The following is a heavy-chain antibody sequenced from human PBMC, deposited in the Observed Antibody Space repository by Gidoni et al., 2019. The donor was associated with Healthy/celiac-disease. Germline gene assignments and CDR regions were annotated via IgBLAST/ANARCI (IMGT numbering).Heavy chain of an antibody. CDR3: ARDDGGWAFDI. V-gene: IGHV4-59*01. Sequence: QVQLQESGPGLVKPSETLSLTCTVSGGSISSYYWSWIRQPPGKGLEWIGYIYYSGSTNYNPSLKSRVTISVDTSKNQFSLKLSSVTAADTAVYYCARDDGGWAFDIWGQGTMVTVSS. CDR1: GGSISSYY. CDR2: IYYSGST. D-gene: IGHD3-16*01. J-gene: IGHJ3*02.